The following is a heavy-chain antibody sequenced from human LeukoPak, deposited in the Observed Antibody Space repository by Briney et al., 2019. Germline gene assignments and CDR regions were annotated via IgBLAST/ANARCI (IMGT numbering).Heavy chain of an antibody. V-gene: IGHV4-34*01. Sequence: NPSETLSLTCAVYGGSFNGYYWSWIRQPPGKGLEWIGEIKDSGSTKHNPSLKRRVTITVDATKNQFSLKLSSVTAADTAVYYCARRGSSSSWLYYYDYRGHGTLVTASS. CDR2: IKDSGST. J-gene: IGHJ4*01. D-gene: IGHD6-13*01. CDR3: ARRGSSSSWLYYYDY. CDR1: GGSFNGYY.